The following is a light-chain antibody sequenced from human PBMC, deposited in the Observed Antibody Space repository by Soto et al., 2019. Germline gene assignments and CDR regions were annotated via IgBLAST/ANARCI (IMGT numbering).Light chain of an antibody. CDR2: EVN. CDR1: SNDVGSYNL. V-gene: IGLV2-23*02. Sequence: QSALTQPASVSGSPGQSITISCTGTSNDVGSYNLVSWYQQHPGKAPKLMIYEVNKRPSGVSNRFSGSKSGNTASLTISGLQAEDEDDYYCCSYAGSEVFGGGTKLTVL. J-gene: IGLJ3*02. CDR3: CSYAGSEV.